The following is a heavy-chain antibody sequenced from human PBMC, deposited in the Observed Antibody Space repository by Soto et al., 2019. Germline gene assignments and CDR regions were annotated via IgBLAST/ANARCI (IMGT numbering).Heavy chain of an antibody. CDR1: GFTFSSYA. J-gene: IGHJ2*01. CDR3: AKRTTGWYFDL. V-gene: IGHV3-23*01. Sequence: EVQLLESGGGLVQPGGSLRLSCAASGFTFSSYAMSWVRQAPGKGLEWVSIISGSGDSTYYADSVKGRFTISRDNSKNPLLLQTNSLRAEDTAVSYCAKRTTGWYFDLWGRGTLVTVSS. CDR2: ISGSGDST.